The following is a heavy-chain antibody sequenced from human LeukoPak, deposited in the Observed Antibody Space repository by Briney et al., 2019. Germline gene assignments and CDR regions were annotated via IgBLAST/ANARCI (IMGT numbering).Heavy chain of an antibody. CDR1: GLSFEDYT. CDR2: VSWDGNTT. Sequence: GGSLRLSCAASGLSFEDYTMHWVRQAPGKGLEWVSLVSWDGNTTHSADSVKGRFTISRDNSKNSLYLQINSLTTDDTAVYYCAKGMRRDSTGYYFENFDHWGPGTLVTVSS. V-gene: IGHV3-43*01. J-gene: IGHJ4*02. D-gene: IGHD3-22*01. CDR3: AKGMRRDSTGYYFENFDH.